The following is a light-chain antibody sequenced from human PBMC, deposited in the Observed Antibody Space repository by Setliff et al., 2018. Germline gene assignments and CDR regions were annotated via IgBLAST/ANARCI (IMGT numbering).Light chain of an antibody. CDR2: DVS. V-gene: IGLV2-11*01. J-gene: IGLJ1*01. Sequence: QSALTQPRSVSGSPGQSVTISCTGTSSDVGGYNSVSWYQQHPDKPPKLIIYDVSTRPSGVPDRFSGSKPGNTASLTISGLQAEDEADYYCCSYGGTLYVFGTGTKVTVL. CDR3: CSYGGTLYV. CDR1: SSDVGGYNS.